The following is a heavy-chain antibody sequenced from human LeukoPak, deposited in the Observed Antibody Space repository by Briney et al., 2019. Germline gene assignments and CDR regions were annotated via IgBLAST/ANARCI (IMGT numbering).Heavy chain of an antibody. V-gene: IGHV4-34*01. CDR3: ARGRVRAARRNNYYYYGMDV. CDR1: GGSFSGYY. D-gene: IGHD6-6*01. CDR2: INHSGST. J-gene: IGHJ6*02. Sequence: PSETLSLTCAVYGGSFSGYYWSWIRQPPGKGLEWIGEINHSGSTNYNPSLKSRATISVDTSKNQFSLKLSSVTAADTAVYYCARGRVRAARRNNYYYYGMDVWGQGTTVTVSS.